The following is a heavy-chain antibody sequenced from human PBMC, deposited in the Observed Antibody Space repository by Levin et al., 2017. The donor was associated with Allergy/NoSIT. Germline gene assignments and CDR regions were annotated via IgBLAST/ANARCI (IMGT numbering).Heavy chain of an antibody. D-gene: IGHD2-15*01. Sequence: GESLKISCKASGYTFRSYDMNWVRQAPGQGLEWMGWINAETGNPTYAQDFTGRFVFSLDTSVSTAYLQITSLKAEDTAVYYCARGCCLRGCSVPTFLNFQPWGQGTLVTVSS. V-gene: IGHV7-4-1*02. CDR2: INAETGNP. J-gene: IGHJ5*02. CDR1: GYTFRSYD. CDR3: ARGCCLRGCSVPTFLNFQP.